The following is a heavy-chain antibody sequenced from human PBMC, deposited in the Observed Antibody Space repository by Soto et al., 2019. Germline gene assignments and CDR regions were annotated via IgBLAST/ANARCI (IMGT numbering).Heavy chain of an antibody. CDR3: ARDREAYCGGDCYTYYCYGMDV. CDR2: IWYDGSNK. J-gene: IGHJ6*02. Sequence: QVQLVESGGGVVQPGRSLRLSCAASGFTFSSYGMHWVRQAPGKGLEWVAVIWYDGSNKYYADSVKGRFTISRDNSKNTLYLQMNSLRAEDTAVYYCARDREAYCGGDCYTYYCYGMDVWGQGTTVTVSS. D-gene: IGHD2-21*02. CDR1: GFTFSSYG. V-gene: IGHV3-33*01.